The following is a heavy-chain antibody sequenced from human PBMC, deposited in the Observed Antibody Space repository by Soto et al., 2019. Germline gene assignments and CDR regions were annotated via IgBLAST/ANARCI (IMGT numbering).Heavy chain of an antibody. J-gene: IGHJ6*02. Sequence: QVQLVESGGGVVQPGRSLRLSCAASGFTFSRFAFHWVRQAPGKGLEWMAVISYDGRNKNYADSVKGRFTVSSDNSKNTLFWQMNGLRGEDSAVYYCARPSGATIYFYGRDVWGQGTTVTVSS. CDR3: ARPSGATIYFYGRDV. CDR1: GFTFSRFA. CDR2: ISYDGRNK. D-gene: IGHD1-26*01. V-gene: IGHV3-30*04.